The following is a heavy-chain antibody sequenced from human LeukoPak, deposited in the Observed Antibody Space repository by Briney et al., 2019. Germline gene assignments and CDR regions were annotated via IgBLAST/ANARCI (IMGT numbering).Heavy chain of an antibody. CDR2: INWNGGST. J-gene: IGHJ4*02. V-gene: IGHV3-20*04. Sequence: GGSLRLSCAASGFTFDDYGMSWVRQAPGKGLEWVSGINWNGGSTGCADSVKGRFTISRDNAKNSLYLQMKSLRAEDTALYYCAREGEAVAGSFYFDYWGQGTLVTVSS. CDR1: GFTFDDYG. D-gene: IGHD6-19*01. CDR3: AREGEAVAGSFYFDY.